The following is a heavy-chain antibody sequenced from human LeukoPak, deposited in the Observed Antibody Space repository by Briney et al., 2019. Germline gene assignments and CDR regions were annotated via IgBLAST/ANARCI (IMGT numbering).Heavy chain of an antibody. Sequence: GGSLRLSCVASGFTLSNHWMHWVRQGPGKGLVSVSHINSEGSGTSYADSVKGRFTVSRDNAKNSLYLQMNSLRAEDTAVYYCARDADLGTTLTGAFDIWGQGTMVTVSS. CDR3: ARDADLGTTLTGAFDI. CDR1: GFTLSNHW. J-gene: IGHJ3*02. V-gene: IGHV3-74*01. D-gene: IGHD5-24*01. CDR2: INSEGSGT.